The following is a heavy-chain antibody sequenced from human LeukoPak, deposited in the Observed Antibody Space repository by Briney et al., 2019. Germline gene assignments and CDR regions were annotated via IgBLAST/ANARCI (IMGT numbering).Heavy chain of an antibody. CDR2: INHSGST. CDR1: GGSFRGYY. J-gene: IGHJ4*02. CDR3: ARGRGYSYSY. D-gene: IGHD5-18*01. V-gene: IGHV4-34*01. Sequence: SETLSLTCAVYGGSFRGYYWSWIRQPPGKGLEWIGEINHSGSTNYNPSLKSRVTISVDTSKNQFSLKLSSVTAADTAVYYCARGRGYSYSYWGQGTLVTVSS.